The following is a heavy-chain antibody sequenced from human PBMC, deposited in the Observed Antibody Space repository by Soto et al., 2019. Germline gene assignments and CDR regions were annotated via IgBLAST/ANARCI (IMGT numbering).Heavy chain of an antibody. J-gene: IGHJ4*02. Sequence: GGSLRLSCAASGFTFSSYAMSWVRQAPGKGLEWVSAISGSGGSTYYADSVKGRFTISRDNSKNTLYLQMNSLRAEDTAVYYCAKGRENHPISPPYSSGWYYWGQGTLVTVSS. CDR1: GFTFSSYA. V-gene: IGHV3-23*01. CDR3: AKGRENHPISPPYSSGWYY. CDR2: ISGSGGST. D-gene: IGHD6-19*01.